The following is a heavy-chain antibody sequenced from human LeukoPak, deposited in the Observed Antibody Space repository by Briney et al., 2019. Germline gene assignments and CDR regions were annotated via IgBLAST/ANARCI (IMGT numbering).Heavy chain of an antibody. Sequence: GGSLRLSCAVPGVTLRSYKMNWVRQTPGKGLEWVGRIKSKTDGGTTDYAAPVKGRFTISRDDSKNTLYLQMNSLKTEDTAVYYCTTGVIQYYYDSSGYLYWGRGTLVTVSS. CDR2: IKSKTDGGTT. J-gene: IGHJ4*02. CDR1: GVTLRSYK. V-gene: IGHV3-15*01. D-gene: IGHD3-22*01. CDR3: TTGVIQYYYDSSGYLY.